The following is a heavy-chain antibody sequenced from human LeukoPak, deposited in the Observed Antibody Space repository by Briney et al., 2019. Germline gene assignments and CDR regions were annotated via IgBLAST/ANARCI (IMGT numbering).Heavy chain of an antibody. CDR3: ASYDSSGYYSTRFQH. D-gene: IGHD3-22*01. V-gene: IGHV4-4*07. J-gene: IGHJ1*01. CDR2: IYTSGST. CDR1: GGSISSYY. Sequence: SETLSLTCTVSGGSISSYYWSWIRQPAGKGLEWIGRIYTSGSTNYNPSLKSRVTMSVDTSKNQFSLKLSSVTAADTAVYYCASYDSSGYYSTRFQHWGQGTLVTVSS.